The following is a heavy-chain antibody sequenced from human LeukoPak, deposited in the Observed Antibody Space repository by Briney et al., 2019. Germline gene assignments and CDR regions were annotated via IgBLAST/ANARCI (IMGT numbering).Heavy chain of an antibody. Sequence: SETLSLTCTVSGVSISSGSYYWSWIRQPAGKGLEWIGRIYTSGSTNYNPSLKSRITISVDTSKNQFSLKLSSVTAADTAVYYCARGKVRFGEYQYYFDYWGQGTLVTVSS. J-gene: IGHJ4*02. V-gene: IGHV4-61*02. CDR3: ARGKVRFGEYQYYFDY. D-gene: IGHD3-10*01. CDR2: IYTSGST. CDR1: GVSISSGSYY.